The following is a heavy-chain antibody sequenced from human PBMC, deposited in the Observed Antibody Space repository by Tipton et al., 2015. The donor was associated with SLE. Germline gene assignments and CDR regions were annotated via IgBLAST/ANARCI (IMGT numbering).Heavy chain of an antibody. V-gene: IGHV4-34*01. Sequence: GLVKPSETLSLTCAVSRGSFSGYSWNWIRQSPGKGLEWIGAISHSGTTEYNPSLKSRATFSLDTSKNRFSLSLSSVTAADTAVYYCARGVAGYFYYCYMDVWGKGTTVTISS. CDR1: RGSFSGYS. CDR2: ISHSGTT. CDR3: ARGVAGYFYYCYMDV. J-gene: IGHJ6*03.